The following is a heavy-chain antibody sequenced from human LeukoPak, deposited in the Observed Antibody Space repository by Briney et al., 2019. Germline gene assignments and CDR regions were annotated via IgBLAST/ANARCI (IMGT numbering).Heavy chain of an antibody. V-gene: IGHV3-21*01. CDR3: ARDQMWNSDAFDI. J-gene: IGHJ3*02. CDR1: GFTFSSYS. Sequence: GGSLRLSCAASGFTFSSYSMNWVRQAPGKGLEWVSSISSSSSYIYYADSVKGRFTISRDNAKNSVFLQMNSLRAEDTAVYYCARDQMWNSDAFDIWGQGTMVTVSS. CDR2: ISSSSSYI. D-gene: IGHD1-7*01.